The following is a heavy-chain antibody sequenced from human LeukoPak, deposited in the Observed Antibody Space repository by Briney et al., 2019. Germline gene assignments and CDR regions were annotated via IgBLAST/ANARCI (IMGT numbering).Heavy chain of an antibody. D-gene: IGHD6-19*01. CDR2: IYWDDDK. J-gene: IGHJ4*02. CDR1: GFSLSTSRVG. CDR3: AHNQWPGTLFDY. Sequence: SGPTLVNPTQTLTLTCTFSGFSLSTSRVGVGWIRQPPGKALEWLALIYWDDDKRYGPSLKSRLTITKDTSKNQVVLTMTNMDPVDTATYYCAHNQWPGTLFDYWGQGTLVTVSS. V-gene: IGHV2-5*05.